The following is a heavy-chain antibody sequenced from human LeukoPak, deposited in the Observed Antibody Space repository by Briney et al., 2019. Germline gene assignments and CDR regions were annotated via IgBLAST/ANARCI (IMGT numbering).Heavy chain of an antibody. D-gene: IGHD5-18*01. CDR3: ARESGGSRGYSYGFDY. V-gene: IGHV4-34*01. CDR1: GGSFNGDY. CDR2: INHSGST. J-gene: IGHJ4*02. Sequence: AKTLSLTCAVYGGSFNGDYWSWIRQPPGKGLEWIGEINHSGSTNYNPSLKSRVTISVDTSKNQFSLKLSSVTAADTAVYYCARESGGSRGYSYGFDYWGQGTLVTVSS.